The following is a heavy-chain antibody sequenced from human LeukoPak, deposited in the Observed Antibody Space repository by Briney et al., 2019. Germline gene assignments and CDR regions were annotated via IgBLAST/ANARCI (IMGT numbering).Heavy chain of an antibody. CDR2: ISAYNGNT. Sequence: ASVKVSCKASGYTFTSYGISWVRQAPGQGLEWMGWISAYNGNTNYAQKLQGRVTMTTDTSTSTAHMELRSLRSDDTAVYYCARAEQLLYYWFDPWGQGTLVTVSS. J-gene: IGHJ5*02. CDR1: GYTFTSYG. CDR3: ARAEQLLYYWFDP. V-gene: IGHV1-18*01. D-gene: IGHD2-2*02.